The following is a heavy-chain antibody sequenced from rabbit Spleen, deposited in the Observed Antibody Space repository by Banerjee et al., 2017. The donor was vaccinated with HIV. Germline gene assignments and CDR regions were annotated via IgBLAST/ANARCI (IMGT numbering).Heavy chain of an antibody. CDR1: GIDFTNYY. J-gene: IGHJ4*01. CDR2: IYAAKGST. D-gene: IGHD2-1*01. Sequence: QELVESGGGLVQPGGSLTLSCKASGIDFTNYYISWVRQAPGKGLEWIGIIYAAKGSTDYASWANGRFTISSDNAQSTVDLKMTSLTAADTATYFCARGNGDVWYAGDLWGQGTLVTVS. V-gene: IGHV1S7*01. CDR3: ARGNGDVWYAGDL.